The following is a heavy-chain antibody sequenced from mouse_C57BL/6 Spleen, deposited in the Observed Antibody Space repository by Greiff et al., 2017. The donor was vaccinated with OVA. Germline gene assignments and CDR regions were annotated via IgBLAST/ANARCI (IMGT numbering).Heavy chain of an antibody. J-gene: IGHJ4*01. CDR3: ARSECGNCVICAMDY. Sequence: QVQLQQSGPELVKPGASVKISCKASGYAFSSSWMNWVKQRPGKGLEWIGRIYPGDGDTNYNGKFKGKATLTADKSSSTAYMQLSSLTSEDSALYFCARSECGNCVICAMDYWGQRTSVTVSS. CDR2: IYPGDGDT. V-gene: IGHV1-82*01. D-gene: IGHD2-10*02. CDR1: GYAFSSSW.